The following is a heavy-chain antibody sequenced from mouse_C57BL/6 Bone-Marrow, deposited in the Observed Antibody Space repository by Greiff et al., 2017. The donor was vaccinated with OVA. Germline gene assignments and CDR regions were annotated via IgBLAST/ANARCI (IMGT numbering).Heavy chain of an antibody. Sequence: VQLQQPGTELVKPGASVKLSCKASGYTFTSYWMHWVKQRPGQGLEWIGNINPSNGGTNYNEKFKSKATLTVDKSSSTAYMQLSSLTSEDSAVYYCARGFPDSSGYVGAMDYWGQGTSVTVSS. CDR2: INPSNGGT. J-gene: IGHJ4*01. CDR1: GYTFTSYW. CDR3: ARGFPDSSGYVGAMDY. D-gene: IGHD3-2*02. V-gene: IGHV1-53*01.